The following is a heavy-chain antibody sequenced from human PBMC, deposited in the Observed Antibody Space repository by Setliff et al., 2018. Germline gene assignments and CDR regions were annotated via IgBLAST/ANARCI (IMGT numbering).Heavy chain of an antibody. CDR3: SRLVRYCTTTTCQRASGDDY. CDR1: GYTFTNYG. V-gene: IGHV1-18*01. CDR2: ISAYTGNT. D-gene: IGHD2-8*01. J-gene: IGHJ4*02. Sequence: GASVKVSCKASGYTFTNYGISWVRQAPGQGLEWMGWISAYTGNTYSAQKFQGRLTMTTDTSTNTAYLELRSPTSDDTAVYYCSRLVRYCTTTTCQRASGDDYWGQGTLVTVSS.